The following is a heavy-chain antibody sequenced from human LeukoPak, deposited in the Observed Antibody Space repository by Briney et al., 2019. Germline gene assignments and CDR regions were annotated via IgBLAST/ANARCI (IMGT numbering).Heavy chain of an antibody. CDR1: GFTFSDVW. J-gene: IGHJ3*01. CDR3: ARGDYFDRAFDV. V-gene: IGHV3-7*01. D-gene: IGHD3-22*01. CDR2: IKADGSEK. Sequence: PGGSLRLSCAASGFTFSDVWMNWVRQAPGKGLEWVADIKADGSEKYYVDSVKGRFTISRDNAKNSLYLQMSSLRVEDTAIYYCARGDYFDRAFDVWGQGTMVTVS.